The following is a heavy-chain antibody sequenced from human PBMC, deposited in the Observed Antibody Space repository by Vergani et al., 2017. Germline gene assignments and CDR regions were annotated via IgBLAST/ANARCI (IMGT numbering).Heavy chain of an antibody. V-gene: IGHV4-31*03. CDR1: GGSISSGYY. CDR3: AREPEKGVGQGGAFDI. Sequence: QVHFQESGPGLVKPSQTLSLTCTVSGGSISSGYYWSWIRQHPGKGLKWIGYIYYSGSTNYNPSLKSRVTISVDKSKNQFSLKMRSVTAADTAVYYCAREPEKGVGQGGAFDIWGQGTMVTVSS. J-gene: IGHJ3*02. D-gene: IGHD3/OR15-3a*01. CDR2: IYYSGST.